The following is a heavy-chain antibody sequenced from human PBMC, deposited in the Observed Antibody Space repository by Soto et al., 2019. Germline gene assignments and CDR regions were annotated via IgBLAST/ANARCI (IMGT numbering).Heavy chain of an antibody. D-gene: IGHD3-3*01. Sequence: GGPLSLPCEASVFPLINAWRNWVRQAPGKGLEWVGRIKSKTDGGTADYAAPVKGRFTISRDDSKNTLYLQMNSLKTEDTAVYYCTTLEWPLLNWGQGTQVTVSS. CDR2: IKSKTDGGTA. J-gene: IGHJ4*02. CDR1: VFPLINAW. CDR3: TTLEWPLLN. V-gene: IGHV3-15*07.